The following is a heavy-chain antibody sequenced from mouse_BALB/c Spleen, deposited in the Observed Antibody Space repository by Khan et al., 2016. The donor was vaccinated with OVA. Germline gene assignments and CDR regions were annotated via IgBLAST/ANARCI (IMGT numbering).Heavy chain of an antibody. CDR2: IWAGGST. V-gene: IGHV2-9*02. D-gene: IGHD2-1*01. Sequence: VQLQESGPGLVAPSQSLSITCTVSGFSFISYGIHWVRQPPGKCLEWLGVIWAGGSTNYNSALMSRLSISKDNSKSQVFLKMKSLKLDDTATYYCTRNECNNIEIYDIWGAGT. J-gene: IGHJ1*01. CDR1: GFSFISYG. CDR3: TRNECNNIEIYDI.